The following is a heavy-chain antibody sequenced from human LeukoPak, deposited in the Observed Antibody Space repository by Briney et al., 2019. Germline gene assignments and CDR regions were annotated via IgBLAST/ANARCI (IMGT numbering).Heavy chain of an antibody. V-gene: IGHV5-10-1*01. J-gene: IGHJ4*02. CDR2: IDPSDSYT. CDR3: ARYTYGFDY. D-gene: IGHD5-18*01. CDR1: GYSFTTYW. Sequence: GESLKISCKGSGYSFTTYWITWVRQMPGKGLEWMGRIDPSDSYTNYSPSFQGHFTISADKSISTAYLQWSSLKASDTAMYYCARYTYGFDYWGQGTLVTVSS.